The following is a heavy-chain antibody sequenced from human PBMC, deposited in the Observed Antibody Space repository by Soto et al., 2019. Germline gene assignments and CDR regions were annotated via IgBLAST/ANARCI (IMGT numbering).Heavy chain of an antibody. Sequence: SVKVSCKASGGTFSSYAISWVRQAPGQGLEWMGGIIPIFGTANYAQKFQGRVTITADESTSTAYMELSSLRSEDTAVYYCAGAKYYYDSTGYHAFDLWGQGTMVTVSS. D-gene: IGHD3-22*01. V-gene: IGHV1-69*13. CDR1: GGTFSSYA. CDR2: IIPIFGTA. CDR3: AGAKYYYDSTGYHAFDL. J-gene: IGHJ3*01.